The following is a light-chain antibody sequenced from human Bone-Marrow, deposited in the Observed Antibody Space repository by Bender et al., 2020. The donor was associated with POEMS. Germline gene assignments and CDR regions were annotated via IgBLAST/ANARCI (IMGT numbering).Light chain of an antibody. CDR2: ADD. CDR3: STENDMRNAWL. Sequence: QSVLTQPPSASGTSGQSVTISCSGGSIGRNPINWHQQLPGTVPRLVIYADDRRPSGVPNRFSASKSGSSASLAISGIQSEDAAYYYGSTENDMRNAWLFGGGTKLTVL. V-gene: IGLV1-44*01. CDR1: SIGRNP. J-gene: IGLJ3*02.